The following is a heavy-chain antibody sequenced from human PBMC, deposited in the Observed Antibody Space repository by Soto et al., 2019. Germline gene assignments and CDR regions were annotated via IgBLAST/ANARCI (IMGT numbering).Heavy chain of an antibody. J-gene: IGHJ4*02. Sequence: GASVKVSCKESGYTFTSYGSRWVRQSTGQGLEWMGRIVLLLNIANYAQKFQGRVTITADKSTGTAYMELNSLTSEDTAAYYCVKNSPIGSTFSGYDGIDSWGQGTLVTVSS. CDR3: VKNSPIGSTFSGYDGIDS. V-gene: IGHV1-69*04. CDR1: GYTFTSYG. CDR2: IVLLLNIA. D-gene: IGHD5-12*01.